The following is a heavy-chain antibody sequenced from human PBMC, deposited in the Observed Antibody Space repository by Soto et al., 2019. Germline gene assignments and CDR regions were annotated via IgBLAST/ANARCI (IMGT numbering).Heavy chain of an antibody. CDR3: AKERDNVSDRYYGDD. CDR1: GFTFSSYA. Sequence: GGSLRLSCAASGFTFSSYAMTWVRQAPGKGLEWVSAISGSGDSTYYADSVKGRFTISRDQSKNTLYLQMHSLRAEDTAVYFCAKERDNVSDRYYGDDVGHGALVTVSS. J-gene: IGHJ4*01. D-gene: IGHD2-8*01. CDR2: ISGSGDST. V-gene: IGHV3-23*01.